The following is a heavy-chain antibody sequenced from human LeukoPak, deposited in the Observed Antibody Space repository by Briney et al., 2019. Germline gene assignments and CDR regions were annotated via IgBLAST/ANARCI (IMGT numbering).Heavy chain of an antibody. J-gene: IGHJ3*02. D-gene: IGHD4/OR15-4a*01. CDR1: GYPFTSYN. Sequence: ASVKVSCKASGYPFTSYNVNWVRQATGQGLEWMGWMNTNSGNTGYSQNFQGRVTMTRDTSISTAYTELSSLRSEDTAVYYCARGHPLGATYDAFDIWGQGTMVTVSS. CDR2: MNTNSGNT. CDR3: ARGHPLGATYDAFDI. V-gene: IGHV1-8*01.